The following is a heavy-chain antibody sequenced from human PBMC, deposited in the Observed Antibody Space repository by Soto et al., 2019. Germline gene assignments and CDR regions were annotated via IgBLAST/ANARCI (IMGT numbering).Heavy chain of an antibody. CDR1: GFTFSSYS. V-gene: IGHV3-48*02. J-gene: IGHJ4*02. D-gene: IGHD4-17*01. CDR2: ISSSSSTI. CDR3: ASAWGGIYGDPIDY. Sequence: GGSLRLSCAASGFTFSSYSMNWVRQAPGKGLEWVSYISSSSSTIYYADSVKGRFTISRDNAKNSLYLQMNSLRDEDTAVYYCASAWGGIYGDPIDYWGQGTLVTVSS.